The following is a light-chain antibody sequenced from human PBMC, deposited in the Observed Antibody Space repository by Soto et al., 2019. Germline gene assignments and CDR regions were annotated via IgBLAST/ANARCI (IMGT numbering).Light chain of an antibody. J-gene: IGLJ2*01. V-gene: IGLV2-23*01. CDR2: EDT. CDR3: CSYAGSYSVV. CDR1: SSDVGGSKV. Sequence: QSALTQPASVSGSPGQSITISCTGPSSDVGGSKVVSWYQHHPGKAPKLIIYEDTKRPSGVSTRFSGSKSGNTASLTISGLQAEDEADYYCCSYAGSYSVVFGGGTKLTVL.